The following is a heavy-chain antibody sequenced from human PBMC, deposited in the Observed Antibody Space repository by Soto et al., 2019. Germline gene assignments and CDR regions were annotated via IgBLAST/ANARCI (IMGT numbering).Heavy chain of an antibody. Sequence: EVQLVESGGGLVQPGGSLRLSCVASGFTFSTDSMNWVRQAPGKGLEWVAHISTSGATRYYPDSVKGRFTISRDNAKTSLYLQMDSLRNEDTAVYYCAWFFGSGFDYWGQGTRGTVSS. J-gene: IGHJ4*02. CDR2: ISTSGATR. V-gene: IGHV3-48*02. CDR3: AWFFGSGFDY. CDR1: GFTFSTDS. D-gene: IGHD6-19*01.